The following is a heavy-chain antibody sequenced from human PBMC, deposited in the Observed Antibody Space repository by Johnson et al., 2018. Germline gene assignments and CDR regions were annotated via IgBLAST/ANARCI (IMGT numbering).Heavy chain of an antibody. CDR1: GGSFSGYY. J-gene: IGHJ6*03. CDR2: INHSGST. V-gene: IGHV4-34*01. Sequence: QVQLQQWGAGLLKPSETLSLTCAVYGGSFSGYYWSWIRQPPGKWREWIGEINHSGSTNYNPSLKSRVTISVDTSKNQFSLKLSSVTAPSTAVYYWARPRYSSSSGAMDVWGKGTTVTVSS. CDR3: ARPRYSSSSGAMDV. D-gene: IGHD6-6*01.